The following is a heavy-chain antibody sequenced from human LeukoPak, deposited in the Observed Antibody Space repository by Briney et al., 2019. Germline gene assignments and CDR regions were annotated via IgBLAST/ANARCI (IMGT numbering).Heavy chain of an antibody. CDR2: INPSSGGT. CDR3: ARDGITMVRGVISGY. D-gene: IGHD3-10*01. CDR1: GYTFTGYY. Sequence: ASVKVSCKASGYTFTGYYMHWVRQAPGQGLEWMGWINPSSGGTNYAQKFQGRVTMTRDTSISTAYMELSRLRSDDTAVYYCARDGITMVRGVISGYWGQGTLVTVSS. J-gene: IGHJ4*02. V-gene: IGHV1-2*02.